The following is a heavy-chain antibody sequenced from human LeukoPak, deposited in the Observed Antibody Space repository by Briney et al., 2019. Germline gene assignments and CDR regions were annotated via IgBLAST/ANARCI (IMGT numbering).Heavy chain of an antibody. J-gene: IGHJ3*02. CDR3: ARDSYYDSSGYNAFDI. D-gene: IGHD3-22*01. CDR1: GFTFSSYG. Sequence: GGSLRLSCAASGFTFSSYGMHWVRQAPGKGLEWVAVISYDGSNKYYADSVKGRFTISRDNSKNTLYLQMNSLRAEDTAVYYCARDSYYDSSGYNAFDIWGQGTMVTVSS. V-gene: IGHV3-30*19. CDR2: ISYDGSNK.